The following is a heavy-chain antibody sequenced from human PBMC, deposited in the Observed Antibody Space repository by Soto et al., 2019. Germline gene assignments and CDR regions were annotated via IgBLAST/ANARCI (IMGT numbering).Heavy chain of an antibody. V-gene: IGHV3-30-3*01. CDR2: ISYDGSNK. Sequence: QVQLVESGGGVVQPGRSLRLSCAASGFTFSSYAMHWARQAPGKGLEWVAVISYDGSNKYYADSVKGRFTISRDNSKNTLYLQMNSLRAEDTAVYYCARDKEYCSSTSCPYYYYYGMDVWGQGTTVTVSS. J-gene: IGHJ6*02. CDR3: ARDKEYCSSTSCPYYYYYGMDV. CDR1: GFTFSSYA. D-gene: IGHD2-2*01.